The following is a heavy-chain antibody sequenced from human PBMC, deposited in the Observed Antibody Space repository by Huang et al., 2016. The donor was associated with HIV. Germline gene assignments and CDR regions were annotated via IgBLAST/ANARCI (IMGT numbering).Heavy chain of an antibody. CDR2: VSNSASSR. CDR3: AKDLVTYDSSGSV. Sequence: EVHLLESGGGLVQPGGSLRLSCAASGFSFSRSAMSWGRQAPGRGLEWVSTVSNSASSRHYSDSVRGRFTISRDNSKDTLYLQMNSLRAEDTALYYCAKDLVTYDSSGSVWGQGTLVTVSS. D-gene: IGHD3-22*01. CDR1: GFSFSRSA. J-gene: IGHJ4*02. V-gene: IGHV3-23*01.